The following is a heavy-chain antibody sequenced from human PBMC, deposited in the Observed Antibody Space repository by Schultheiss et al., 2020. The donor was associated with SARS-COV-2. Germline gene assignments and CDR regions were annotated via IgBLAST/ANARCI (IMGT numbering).Heavy chain of an antibody. Sequence: GGSLRLSCAASGFTFSSYAMHWVRQAPGRGLEWVAVISYDGSNKYYADSVKGRFTISRDNSKNTLYLQMNSLRAEDTALYYCASSLTPVRNAFDIWGQGTMVTVSS. CDR3: ASSLTPVRNAFDI. D-gene: IGHD2-8*01. J-gene: IGHJ3*02. V-gene: IGHV3-30*04. CDR1: GFTFSSYA. CDR2: ISYDGSNK.